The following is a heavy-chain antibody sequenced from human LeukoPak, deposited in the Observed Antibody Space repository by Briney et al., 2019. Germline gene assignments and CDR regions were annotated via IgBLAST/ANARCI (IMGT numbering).Heavy chain of an antibody. Sequence: ASVKVSCKASGYTFTSYDINWVRQATGQGLEWMGWMNPNSGNTGYAQKFQGRVTMTRNTSISTAYMELSSLRSEDTAVYYCARDQATPIYGSGSYSLFDPWGRGTLVTVSS. CDR3: ARDQATPIYGSGSYSLFDP. CDR2: MNPNSGNT. CDR1: GYTFTSYD. D-gene: IGHD3-10*01. V-gene: IGHV1-8*01. J-gene: IGHJ5*02.